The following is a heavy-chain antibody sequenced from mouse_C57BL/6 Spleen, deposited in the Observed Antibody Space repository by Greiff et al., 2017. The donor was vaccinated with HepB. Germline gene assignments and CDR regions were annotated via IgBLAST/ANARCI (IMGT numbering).Heavy chain of an antibody. CDR1: GYTFTSYW. V-gene: IGHV1-50*01. D-gene: IGHD1-1*01. CDR2: IDPSDSYT. CDR3: ARSDGSSYVDY. Sequence: QVQLQQPGAELVKPGASVKLSCKASGYTFTSYWMQWVKQRPGQGLEWIGEIDPSDSYTNYNQKFKGKATLTVDTSSSTAYMQLSSLTSEDSAVYYCARSDGSSYVDYWGQGTTLTVSS. J-gene: IGHJ2*01.